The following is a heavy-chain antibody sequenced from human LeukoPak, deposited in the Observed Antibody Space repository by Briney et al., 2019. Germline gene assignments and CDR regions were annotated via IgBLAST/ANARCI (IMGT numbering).Heavy chain of an antibody. V-gene: IGHV1-18*01. J-gene: IGHJ5*02. CDR3: ARANGVTPVNWFDP. D-gene: IGHD7-27*01. CDR1: GYTFTSYG. CDR2: ISAYNGNT. Sequence: ASVTVSCKASGYTFTSYGISWVRQAPGQGLEWMGWISAYNGNTNYAQKLQGRVTMTTDTSTSTAYMELRSLRSDDTAVFYCARANGVTPVNWFDPWGQGTLVTVSS.